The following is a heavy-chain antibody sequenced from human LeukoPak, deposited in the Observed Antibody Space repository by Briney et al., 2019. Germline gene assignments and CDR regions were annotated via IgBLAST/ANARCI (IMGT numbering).Heavy chain of an antibody. D-gene: IGHD5-24*01. V-gene: IGHV1-18*01. J-gene: IGHJ4*02. Sequence: ASVKVSCKPSGYSFTSYGISWVGQAPGQGFEWMGWISAYNGNTNYAQKLQGRVTMTTDTSKSTAYMELSSLRSDDTAVYYCARRRSGRDGYNFGYWGQGTLVTVSS. CDR1: GYSFTSYG. CDR3: ARRRSGRDGYNFGY. CDR2: ISAYNGNT.